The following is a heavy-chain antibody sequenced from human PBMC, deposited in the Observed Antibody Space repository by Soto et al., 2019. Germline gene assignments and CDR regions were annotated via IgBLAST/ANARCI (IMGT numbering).Heavy chain of an antibody. CDR3: TRSPPNCSSTSCPPG. J-gene: IGHJ4*02. D-gene: IGHD2-2*01. V-gene: IGHV3-73*01. CDR2: IRSKANSYAT. CDR1: GFTFSGSA. Sequence: GGSLRLSCAASGFTFSGSAMHWVRQASGKGLEWVGRIRSKANSYATAYAASVKGRFTISRDDSKNTAYLQMNSLKTEDTAVYYCTRSPPNCSSTSCPPGWGQGTLVTVSS.